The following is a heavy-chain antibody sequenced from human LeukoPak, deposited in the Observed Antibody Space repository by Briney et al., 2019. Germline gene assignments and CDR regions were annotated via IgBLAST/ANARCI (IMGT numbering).Heavy chain of an antibody. CDR3: ARRDGYNFN. CDR2: IYYSGST. D-gene: IGHD5-12*01. J-gene: IGHJ4*02. V-gene: IGHV4-39*01. Sequence: SETLSLTCTVSGGSISSSSYYWGWIRQPPGKGLEWIGSIYYSGSTYYNPSLKSRVTISVDTSKDQFSLKLSSVTAADTAVYYCARRDGYNFNWGQGTLVTVSS. CDR1: GGSISSSSYY.